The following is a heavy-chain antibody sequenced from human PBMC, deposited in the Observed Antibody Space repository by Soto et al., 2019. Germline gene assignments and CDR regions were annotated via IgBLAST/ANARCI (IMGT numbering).Heavy chain of an antibody. CDR3: AKAPDRFSGYYHEDNWFDP. J-gene: IGHJ5*02. V-gene: IGHV3-23*01. CDR1: GFTFSSYA. Sequence: PGGSLRLSFAASGFTFSSYAMSWVRQAPGKGLEWVSAISGNGGSTYYADSVKGRFTISRDNSKNTLYLQMNSLRAEDTAVYYCAKAPDRFSGYYHEDNWFDPWGQGTLVTVSS. CDR2: ISGNGGST. D-gene: IGHD3-22*01.